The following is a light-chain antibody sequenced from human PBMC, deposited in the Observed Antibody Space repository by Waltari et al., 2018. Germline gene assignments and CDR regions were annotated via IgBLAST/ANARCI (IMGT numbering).Light chain of an antibody. V-gene: IGKV3-20*01. CDR1: QSLSSIY. Sequence: EIVLTQSPGTLSLSPGERATPSCRASQSLSSIYLAWYQQEPGHAPKLLIYGTSSRATVIPDRFSGSGSGTDFTLTISRLEAEDFAVYYCQQFDSSPGTFGQGTKVEIK. J-gene: IGKJ1*01. CDR2: GTS. CDR3: QQFDSSPGT.